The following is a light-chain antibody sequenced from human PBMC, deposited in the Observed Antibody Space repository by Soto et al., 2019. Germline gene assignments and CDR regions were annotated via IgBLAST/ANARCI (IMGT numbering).Light chain of an antibody. CDR3: KQYSNWPLT. V-gene: IGKV3-15*01. Sequence: EIVMTQSPVTLSVSPGERATISCRQIQSVTNSYLSWYQQKPGQAPRLLIFGASTRAAGIPARFSGSGSGTEFTLTISSLQSEDFAVYYCKQYSNWPLTFGGGTKVDIK. CDR1: QSVTNSY. CDR2: GAS. J-gene: IGKJ4*01.